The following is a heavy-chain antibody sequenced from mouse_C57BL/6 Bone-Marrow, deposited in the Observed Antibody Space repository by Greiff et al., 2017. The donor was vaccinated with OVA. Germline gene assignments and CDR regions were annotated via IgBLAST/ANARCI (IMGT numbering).Heavy chain of an antibody. J-gene: IGHJ2*01. CDR2: ISSGGDYI. D-gene: IGHD1-1*01. Sequence: EVKVVESGEGLVKPGGSLKLSCAASGFTFSSYAMSWVRQTPEKRLEWVAYISSGGDYIYYADTVKGRFTISRDNARNTLYLQMSSLKSEDTAMYYCTRAPSYYGSSPYYFDYWGQGTTLTVSS. V-gene: IGHV5-9-1*02. CDR1: GFTFSSYA. CDR3: TRAPSYYGSSPYYFDY.